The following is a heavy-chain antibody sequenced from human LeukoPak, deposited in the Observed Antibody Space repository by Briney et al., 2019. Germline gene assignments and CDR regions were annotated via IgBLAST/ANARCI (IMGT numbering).Heavy chain of an antibody. J-gene: IGHJ5*02. CDR1: GGTFSSYA. V-gene: IGHV1-69*04. Sequence: SVKVSCKASGGTFSSYAISWVRQAPGQGLEWMGRIIPILGIANYAQKFQGRVTMTTDTSTSTAYMELRSLRSDDTAVYYCARDLYSSSWYVWFDPWGQGTLVTVSS. CDR3: ARDLYSSSWYVWFDP. D-gene: IGHD6-13*01. CDR2: IIPILGIA.